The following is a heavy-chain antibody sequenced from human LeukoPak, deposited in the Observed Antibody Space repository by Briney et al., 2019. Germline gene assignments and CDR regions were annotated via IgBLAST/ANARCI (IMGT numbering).Heavy chain of an antibody. V-gene: IGHV5-51*01. CDR3: ARLSLTGPSTWGSFDY. D-gene: IGHD1-20*01. Sequence: GGSLQISCNGSGYIFTSYWIGCVLQMPGKGLEWMGIIYPGDSDTRYSPSFQGQVTISADKSISTAYMQWSSLKASDTAMYYCARLSLTGPSTWGSFDYWGQGTLVTVSS. CDR2: IYPGDSDT. J-gene: IGHJ4*02. CDR1: GYIFTSYW.